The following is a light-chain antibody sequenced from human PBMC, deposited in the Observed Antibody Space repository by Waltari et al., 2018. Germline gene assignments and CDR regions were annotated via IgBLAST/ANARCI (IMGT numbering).Light chain of an antibody. CDR2: GAS. V-gene: IGKV3-15*01. J-gene: IGKJ4*01. Sequence: EIVMTQSPATLSVSPGERATLSCRASQRVNSNLAWYHQKPGQAPRLLIYGASTRATGIPARFSGSGSGTEFTLTITNLQSEDSAVYYCQHYNIRPLTFGGGTKVAI. CDR3: QHYNIRPLT. CDR1: QRVNSN.